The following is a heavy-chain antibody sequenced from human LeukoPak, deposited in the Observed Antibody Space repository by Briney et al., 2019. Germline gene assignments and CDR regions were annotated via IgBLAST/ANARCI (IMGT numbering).Heavy chain of an antibody. Sequence: GGSLRLSCAASGFTFSSYSMNWVRQAPGKGLEWVSSISCSSSYIYYADSVKGRFTISRDNAKNSLYLQMNSLRAEDTAVYYCAREMAGATFYFDYWGQGTLVTVSS. CDR1: GFTFSSYS. V-gene: IGHV3-21*01. D-gene: IGHD1-26*01. CDR3: AREMAGATFYFDY. CDR2: ISCSSSYI. J-gene: IGHJ4*02.